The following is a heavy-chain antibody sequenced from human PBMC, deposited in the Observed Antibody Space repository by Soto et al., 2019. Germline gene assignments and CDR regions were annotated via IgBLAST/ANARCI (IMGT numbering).Heavy chain of an antibody. D-gene: IGHD3-16*01. CDR3: AKDRLSIMITFGGVIEDFDY. J-gene: IGHJ4*02. CDR1: GFTFSSYG. CDR2: ISYDGSNK. V-gene: IGHV3-30*18. Sequence: PGGSLRLSCAASGFTFSSYGMHWVRQAPGKGLEWVAVISYDGSNKYYADSVKGRFTISRDNSKNTLYLQMNRLRAEDTAVYYCAKDRLSIMITFGGVIEDFDYWGQGTLVTVYS.